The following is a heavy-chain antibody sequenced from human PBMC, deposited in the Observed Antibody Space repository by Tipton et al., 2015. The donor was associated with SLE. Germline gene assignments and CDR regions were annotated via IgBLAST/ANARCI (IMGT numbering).Heavy chain of an antibody. CDR1: GFTLSDYY. J-gene: IGHJ3*02. Sequence: SLRLSCAASGFTLSDYYMTWIRQAPRKGLEWVSYISASGNTIYYADSVEGRFTISRDNAKNSLYLQMNSLRAEDTAVYYCARGQRTFGGIMKVVGASDMWGQGTMVTVSS. V-gene: IGHV3-11*04. CDR3: ARGQRTFGGIMKVVGASDM. CDR2: ISASGNTI. D-gene: IGHD3-16*01.